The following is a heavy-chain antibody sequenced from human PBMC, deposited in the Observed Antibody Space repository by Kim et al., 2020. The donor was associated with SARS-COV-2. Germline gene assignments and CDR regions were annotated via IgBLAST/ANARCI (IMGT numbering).Heavy chain of an antibody. CDR2: IYYSGST. CDR1: GGSISSYY. V-gene: IGHV4-59*13. Sequence: SETLSLTCTVSGGSISSYYWSWIRQPPGKGLEWIGYIYYSGSTNYNPSLKSRVTISVDTSKNQFSLKLSSVTAADTAVYYCARGRLLWFGELLQGYAFDIWGQGTMVTVSS. CDR3: ARGRLLWFGELLQGYAFDI. J-gene: IGHJ3*02. D-gene: IGHD3-10*01.